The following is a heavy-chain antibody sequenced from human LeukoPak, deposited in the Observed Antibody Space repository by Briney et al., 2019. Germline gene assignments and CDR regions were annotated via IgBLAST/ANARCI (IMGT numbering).Heavy chain of an antibody. Sequence: PGRSLRLSCAASGFTFSSYAMHWVRQAPGKGLEWVAVISYDGSNKYYVDSVKGRFTISRDNSKNTLYLQMNSLRAEDTAVYYCARDFPNDFWSGYWDYWGQGTLVTVSS. J-gene: IGHJ4*02. V-gene: IGHV3-30-3*01. CDR2: ISYDGSNK. D-gene: IGHD3-3*01. CDR3: ARDFPNDFWSGYWDY. CDR1: GFTFSSYA.